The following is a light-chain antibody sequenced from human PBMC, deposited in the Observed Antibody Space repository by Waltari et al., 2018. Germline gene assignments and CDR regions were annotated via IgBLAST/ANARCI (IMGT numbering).Light chain of an antibody. J-gene: IGLJ1*01. V-gene: IGLV4-69*02. CDR3: QTWATGSYV. Sequence: QLVLTQSPSASASLGASVKLTCTLSSGHRHYAVAWQQHQPNKAPRYVMKVNSDASISKGDGVPDRFSGSTSGAERHLTISSLQSEDEADYYCQTWATGSYVFGPGTKVTV. CDR2: VNSDASI. CDR1: SGHRHYA.